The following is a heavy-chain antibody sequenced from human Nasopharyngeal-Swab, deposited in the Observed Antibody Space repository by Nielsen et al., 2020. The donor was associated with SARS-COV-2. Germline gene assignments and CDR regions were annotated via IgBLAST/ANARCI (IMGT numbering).Heavy chain of an antibody. J-gene: IGHJ6*02. D-gene: IGHD3-9*01. CDR3: AKDLPYYDILTGYYSYYYGMDV. V-gene: IGHV3-23*01. CDR1: GFTFSSYG. Sequence: GGSLRLSCAASGFTFSSYGMSWVRQAPGKGLEWVSAISGSGGSTYYADSVKGRFTISRDNSKNTLYLQMNSLRAEDTAVYYCAKDLPYYDILTGYYSYYYGMDVWGQGTTVTVSS. CDR2: ISGSGGST.